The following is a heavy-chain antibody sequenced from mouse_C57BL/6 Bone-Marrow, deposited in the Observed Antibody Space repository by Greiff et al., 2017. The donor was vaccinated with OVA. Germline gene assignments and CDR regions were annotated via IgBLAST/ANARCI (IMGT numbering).Heavy chain of an antibody. CDR2: IHPNSGST. V-gene: IGHV1-64*01. J-gene: IGHJ2*01. D-gene: IGHD2-2*01. CDR3: ARGGYGYDGPYYFDY. CDR1: GYTFTSYW. Sequence: QVQLQQPGAELVKPGASVKLSCKASGYTFTSYWMHWVKQRPGQGLEWIGMIHPNSGSTNYNEKFKSKATLTVDKSSSTAYMQLSSLTSEDSAVYYCARGGYGYDGPYYFDYWGQGTTLTVSS.